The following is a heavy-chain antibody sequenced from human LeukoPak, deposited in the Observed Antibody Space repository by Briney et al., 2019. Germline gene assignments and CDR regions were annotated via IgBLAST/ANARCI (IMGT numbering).Heavy chain of an antibody. D-gene: IGHD6-13*01. CDR3: ARDRSSFDY. J-gene: IGHJ4*02. V-gene: IGHV4-59*01. CDR2: ICYSGST. CDR1: GGSISSYY. Sequence: PSETLSLTCTVSGGSISSYYWSWIRQPPGKGLEWIGYICYSGSTNYNPSLKSRVTISVDTSKNQFSLKLSSVTAADTAVYYCARDRSSFDYWGQGTLVTVSS.